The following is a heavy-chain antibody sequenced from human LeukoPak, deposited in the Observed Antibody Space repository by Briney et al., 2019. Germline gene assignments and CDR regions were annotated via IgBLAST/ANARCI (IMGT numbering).Heavy chain of an antibody. CDR1: GFTFSSYG. J-gene: IGHJ6*03. CDR3: AGEKSYCSSTSCQTADYYYYYMDV. CDR2: IWYDGSNK. V-gene: IGHV3-33*01. D-gene: IGHD2-2*01. Sequence: GGSLRLSCAASGFTFSSYGMHWVRQAPGKGLEWVAVIWYDGSNKYYADSVKGRFTISRDNSKNTLYLQMNSLRAEDTAAYYCAGEKSYCSSTSCQTADYYYYYMDVWGKGTTVTVSS.